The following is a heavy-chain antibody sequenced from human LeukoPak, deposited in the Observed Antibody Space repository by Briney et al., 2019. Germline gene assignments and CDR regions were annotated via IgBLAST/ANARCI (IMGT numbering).Heavy chain of an antibody. CDR3: ARVYSSSWSRFDP. Sequence: GGSLRLSCAASGFTLSSYAMSWVRQAPGKGLEWVSVIYSGGSTYYADSVKGRFTISRHNSKNTLYLQMNSLRAEDTAVYYCARVYSSSWSRFDPWGQGTLVTVSS. CDR1: GFTLSSYA. J-gene: IGHJ5*02. CDR2: IYSGGST. V-gene: IGHV3-53*04. D-gene: IGHD6-13*01.